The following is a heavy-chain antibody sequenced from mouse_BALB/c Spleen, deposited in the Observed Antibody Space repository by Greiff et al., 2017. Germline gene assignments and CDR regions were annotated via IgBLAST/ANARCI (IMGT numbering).Heavy chain of an antibody. D-gene: IGHD2-4*01. Sequence: EVQLVESGGGLVKPGGSLKLSCAASGFTFSSYAMSWVRQTPEKRLEWVATISSGGSYTYYPDSVKGRFTISRDNAKNTLYLQMSSLRSEDTAMYYCARRGTMITSYWYFDVWGAGTTVTVSS. J-gene: IGHJ1*01. CDR2: ISSGGSYT. V-gene: IGHV5-9-3*01. CDR1: GFTFSSYA. CDR3: ARRGTMITSYWYFDV.